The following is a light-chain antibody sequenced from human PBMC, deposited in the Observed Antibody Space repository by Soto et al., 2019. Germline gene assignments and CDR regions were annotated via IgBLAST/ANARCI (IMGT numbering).Light chain of an antibody. Sequence: EIVLTQSPGTLSLSPVERATLSCRASQSVSSSYLAWYQQTPGQAPRLLIYDASNRASGTPARFSGSGSETDFTLTISRLEPEDFAVYYCQQYGSSPPTFGQGTKVDNK. V-gene: IGKV3-20*01. J-gene: IGKJ1*01. CDR3: QQYGSSPPT. CDR1: QSVSSSY. CDR2: DAS.